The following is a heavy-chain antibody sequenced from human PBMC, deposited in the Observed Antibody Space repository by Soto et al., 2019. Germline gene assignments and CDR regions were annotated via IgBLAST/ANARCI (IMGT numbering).Heavy chain of an antibody. V-gene: IGHV3-33*01. CDR3: ARDPYTHCSSTSCYTAFYYYYGMDV. CDR2: IWYDGSNK. Sequence: GGSLRLSCAASGFTFSSYGMHWVRQAPGKGLEWVAFIWYDGSNKYYADSVKGRFTISRDNSKNTLYLQMNSLRAEDTAVYYCARDPYTHCSSTSCYTAFYYYYGMDVWGQGTTVTVSS. J-gene: IGHJ6*02. D-gene: IGHD2-2*02. CDR1: GFTFSSYG.